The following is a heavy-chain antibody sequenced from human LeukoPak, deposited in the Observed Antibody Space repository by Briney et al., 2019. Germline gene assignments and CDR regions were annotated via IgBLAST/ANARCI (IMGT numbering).Heavy chain of an antibody. Sequence: GGSLRLSCAASGFSVSGNYMSWVRQAPGKGLEWVSAIYSGGATYYTDSVKGRFTMSRHTSKNTLDLQMNSLRVEDTAVYYCASWKMEGIVVDVFDIWGQGTRVTVSS. J-gene: IGHJ3*02. CDR2: IYSGGAT. V-gene: IGHV3-53*04. CDR1: GFSVSGNY. D-gene: IGHD3-22*01. CDR3: ASWKMEGIVVDVFDI.